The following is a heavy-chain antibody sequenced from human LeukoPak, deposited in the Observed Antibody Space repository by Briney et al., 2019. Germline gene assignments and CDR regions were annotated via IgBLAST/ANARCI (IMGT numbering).Heavy chain of an antibody. D-gene: IGHD3-22*01. CDR3: ARDLTYYYDSSGYYWYAFDI. J-gene: IGHJ3*02. CDR1: GGTFSSYA. Sequence: SVKVSCKASGGTFSSYAISWVRQAPGQGLEWMGGINPIFGTANYAQKFQGRVTITADESTSTAYMELSSLRSEDTAVYYCARDLTYYYDSSGYYWYAFDIWGQGTMVTVSS. V-gene: IGHV1-69*01. CDR2: INPIFGTA.